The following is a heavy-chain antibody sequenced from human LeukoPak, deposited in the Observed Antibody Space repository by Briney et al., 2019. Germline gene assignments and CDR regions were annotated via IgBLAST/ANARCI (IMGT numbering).Heavy chain of an antibody. D-gene: IGHD6-19*01. CDR3: ASLAVAGTQDYYYYMDV. V-gene: IGHV4-38-2*01. Sequence: SETLSLTCAVSGYSISSGYYWGWIRQPPGKGLEWIGSIYHSGSTYYNPSLKSRVTISVDTSKNQFSPKLSSVTAADTAVYYCASLAVAGTQDYYYYMDVWGKGTTVTVSS. J-gene: IGHJ6*03. CDR1: GYSISSGYY. CDR2: IYHSGST.